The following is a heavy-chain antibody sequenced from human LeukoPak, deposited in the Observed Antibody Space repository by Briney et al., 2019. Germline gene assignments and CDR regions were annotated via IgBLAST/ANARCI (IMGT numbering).Heavy chain of an antibody. CDR2: IYYSGST. CDR1: GGSISSSSYY. D-gene: IGHD3-22*01. Sequence: SETLSLTCTVSGGSISSSSYYWGWIRQPPGKGLEWIGSIYYSGSTYYNPSLKSRVTISVDTSKNQFSLKLSSVTAADTAVYYCARGAVRITMIVVASDYYYMDVWGKGTTVTVSS. J-gene: IGHJ6*03. V-gene: IGHV4-39*07. CDR3: ARGAVRITMIVVASDYYYMDV.